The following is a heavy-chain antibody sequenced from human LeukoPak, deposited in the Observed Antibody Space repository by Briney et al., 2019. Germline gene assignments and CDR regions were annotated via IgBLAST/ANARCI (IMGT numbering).Heavy chain of an antibody. J-gene: IGHJ6*04. CDR2: IYYSGST. Sequence: AETLSLTCTVSGGSVSSGSYYWRWIRQPPGKGLEWIGYIYYSGSTNYNPSLKCRVTISVDTSKNQFSLKLSSVTAADTAVYYCARDQEGMDVGGKGTTVTVSS. CDR1: GGSVSSGSYY. V-gene: IGHV4-61*01. CDR3: ARDQEGMDV.